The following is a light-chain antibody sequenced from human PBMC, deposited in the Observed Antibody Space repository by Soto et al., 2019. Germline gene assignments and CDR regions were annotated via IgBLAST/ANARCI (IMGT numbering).Light chain of an antibody. J-gene: IGKJ1*01. CDR1: QSISSY. CDR2: AAS. Sequence: DIQMTQSPSSLSASVGDRVTITCRASQSISSYLNWYQQKPGKAPKLLIYAASSLQSGVPSRFSGSGSGTDFTLTISSLQPEDFATYYCQQSYSTSWKFGQGTKVASK. V-gene: IGKV1-39*01. CDR3: QQSYSTSWK.